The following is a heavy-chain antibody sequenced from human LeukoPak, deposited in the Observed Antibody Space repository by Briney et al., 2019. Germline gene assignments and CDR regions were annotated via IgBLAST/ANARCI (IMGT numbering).Heavy chain of an antibody. CDR1: SGSISSYY. V-gene: IGHV4-59*01. J-gene: IGHJ5*02. CDR3: ARGFTLFDP. CDR2: IYYSGST. Sequence: PSETLSLTCTVSSGSISSYYWSWIRQPPGKGLEWIGYIYYSGSTNFNPSLKSRVTISVDTSKNQFSLKLSSVTAADTALYYCARGFTLFDPWGQGTLVTVSS. D-gene: IGHD2/OR15-2a*01.